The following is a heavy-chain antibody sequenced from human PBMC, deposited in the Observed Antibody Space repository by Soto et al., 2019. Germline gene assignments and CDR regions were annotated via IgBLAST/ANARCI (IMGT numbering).Heavy chain of an antibody. V-gene: IGHV1-69*13. J-gene: IGHJ6*02. D-gene: IGHD5-12*01. CDR3: ARGRGYSGDDHYYYFDMDV. CDR2: SIPIFGTA. CDR1: GGTFNNYP. Sequence: GASVKVSCKASGGTFNNYPITWVRQAPGQGLEWMGGSIPIFGTANYAQKFQGRVTISVDESTSTAYMELSSLRSEDTAVYYCARGRGYSGDDHYYYFDMDVWGQGTTVT.